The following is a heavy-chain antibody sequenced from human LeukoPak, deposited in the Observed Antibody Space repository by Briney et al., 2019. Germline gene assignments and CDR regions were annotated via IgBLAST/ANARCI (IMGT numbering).Heavy chain of an antibody. CDR2: IYPGDSDT. CDR1: GYSFTSYW. D-gene: IGHD3-22*01. V-gene: IGHV5-51*01. CDR3: ARHTTPKSYYYDSSGYTDY. J-gene: IGHJ4*02. Sequence: GESLKISCKGSGYSFTSYWIGWVRQMPGKGLEWMGIIYPGDSDTRYSPSFQGQVTISADKSISTAYLQWSSLKASDTAMYYCARHTTPKSYYYDSSGYTDYWGQGTRVTVSS.